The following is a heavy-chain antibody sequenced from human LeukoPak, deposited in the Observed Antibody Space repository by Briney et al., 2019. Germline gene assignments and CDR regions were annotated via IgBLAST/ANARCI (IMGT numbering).Heavy chain of an antibody. D-gene: IGHD4-17*01. CDR2: ISWNRGSI. Sequence: TLSCAASVFTFYHYAMHWVRHATGEALEGVSDISWNRGSIGYADSVKGRFTISRDNAKNSLYLQMNSLRAEDTALYYCAKDKGPYGDYYFDYWGQETLVSVPS. J-gene: IGHJ4*02. V-gene: IGHV3-9*01. CDR3: AKDKGPYGDYYFDY. CDR1: VFTFYHYA.